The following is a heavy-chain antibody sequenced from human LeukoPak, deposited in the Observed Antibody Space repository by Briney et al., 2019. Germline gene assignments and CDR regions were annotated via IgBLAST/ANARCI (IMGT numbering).Heavy chain of an antibody. Sequence: SETLSLTCAVFGGPFSVYYWSWIRRPPGKGPEWLGEINHSGSANYMPSLKSRVSIPVDTSKNQFSLRLSSVTAADTAFYYCARGRFGGHSYYYMDVWGKGTAVTVSS. D-gene: IGHD3-3*01. J-gene: IGHJ6*03. CDR2: INHSGSA. CDR3: ARGRFGGHSYYYMDV. V-gene: IGHV4-34*01. CDR1: GGPFSVYY.